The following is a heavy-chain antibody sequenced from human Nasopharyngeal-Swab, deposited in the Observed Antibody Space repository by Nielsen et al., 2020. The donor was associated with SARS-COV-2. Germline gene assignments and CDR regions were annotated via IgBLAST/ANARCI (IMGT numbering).Heavy chain of an antibody. CDR2: IKQDGSEK. CDR1: QFAFGNYW. J-gene: IGHJ4*02. V-gene: IGHV3-7*01. D-gene: IGHD1-26*01. CDR3: VTGGSYYVY. Sequence: SCVVSQFAFGNYWMSWVRQAPGKGPEWVANIKQDGSEKYYVDSVKGRFTISRDNAKNSLYLQMNSLRAEDTAVYHCVTGGSYYVYWGQGTLVTVSS.